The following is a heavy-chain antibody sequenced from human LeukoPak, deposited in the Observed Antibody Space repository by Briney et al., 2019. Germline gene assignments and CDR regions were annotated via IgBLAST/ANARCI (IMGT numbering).Heavy chain of an antibody. CDR3: ARGRTSRYTYYYDSSGYYFDY. CDR1: GGSVRSGNYY. CDR2: VYYSGST. J-gene: IGHJ4*02. Sequence: PSETLSLTCTVSGGSVRSGNYYWSWIRQPPGKGLEWIGYVYYSGSTDYNPSLKSRVSISVDTSKNQFSLKLSSVTAADTAVYYCARGRTSRYTYYYDSSGYYFDYWGQGTLVTVSS. V-gene: IGHV4-61*01. D-gene: IGHD3-22*01.